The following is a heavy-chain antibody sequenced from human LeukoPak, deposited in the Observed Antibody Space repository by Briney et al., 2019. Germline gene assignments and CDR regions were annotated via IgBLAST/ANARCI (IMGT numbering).Heavy chain of an antibody. D-gene: IGHD6-6*01. CDR2: IYHSGST. V-gene: IGHV4-39*07. J-gene: IGHJ5*02. Sequence: SETLSLTCTVSGGSISSSSYYWGWIRQPPGKGLEWIVSIYHSGSTYYNPSLKSRVTISIDTSKNQFSLKLNSVTAADTAVYYCARERPEYTLFDPWGQGTLVTVSS. CDR3: ARERPEYTLFDP. CDR1: GGSISSSSYY.